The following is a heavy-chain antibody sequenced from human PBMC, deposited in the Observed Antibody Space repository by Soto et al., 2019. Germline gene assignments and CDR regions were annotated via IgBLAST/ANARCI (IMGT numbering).Heavy chain of an antibody. V-gene: IGHV2-5*02. D-gene: IGHD7-27*01. CDR2: IYWDDDK. Sequence: QITLKASGPTRVKPTQTLALTCTFSGFSLTTSGVGVGWIRKTPGKALEWLAVIYWDDDKRYNPSLKNRLTITKDTSKNQVVLIMADMDPVDTGTYFCAHRGYMYGNWDHGYFDYWGQGTLVTVS. CDR1: GFSLTTSGVG. J-gene: IGHJ4*02. CDR3: AHRGYMYGNWDHGYFDY.